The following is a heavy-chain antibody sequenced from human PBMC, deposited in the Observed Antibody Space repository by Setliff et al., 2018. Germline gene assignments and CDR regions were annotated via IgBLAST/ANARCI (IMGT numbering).Heavy chain of an antibody. J-gene: IGHJ4*02. CDR3: AASRAYTGAVEEWFLPKTFDF. CDR2: LHTSGSI. CDR1: GGSISSGTYY. V-gene: IGHV4-61*02. Sequence: PSETLSLTCTVSGGSISSGTYYWSWIRQPAGKGLEWIGRLHTSGSIDYNPSLKSRVTISVDTSKNQFSLRLRSVTAADTALYYCAASRAYTGAVEEWFLPKTFDFWGQGSPVTV. D-gene: IGHD3-10*01.